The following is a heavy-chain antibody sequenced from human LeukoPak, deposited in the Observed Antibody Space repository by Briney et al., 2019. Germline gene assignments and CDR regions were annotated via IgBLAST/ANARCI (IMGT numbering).Heavy chain of an antibody. CDR2: IASKTHGGTT. J-gene: IGHJ4*02. Sequence: GGSLRLSCAASGFTFSNAWMSWVRQAPGKGLEWVGRIASKTHGGTTVYVAPVQGRFTISSDDSRNTLYLQMNSLKTEDTAVYYCITDPAGVTTVTSPNYYFDYWGQGTLVTVSS. CDR1: GFTFSNAW. V-gene: IGHV3-15*04. D-gene: IGHD4-17*01. CDR3: ITDPAGVTTVTSPNYYFDY.